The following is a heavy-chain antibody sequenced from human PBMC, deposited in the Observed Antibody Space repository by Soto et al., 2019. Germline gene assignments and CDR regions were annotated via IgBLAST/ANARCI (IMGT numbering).Heavy chain of an antibody. CDR3: AREGYSSGYYYYYGMDV. V-gene: IGHV4-59*01. CDR1: GGSISSYY. D-gene: IGHD3-22*01. Sequence: SETLSPTCTVSGGSISSYYWSWIRQPPGKGLEWIGYIYYSGSTNYNPSLKSRVTISVDTSKNQFSLKLSSVTAADTAVYYCAREGYSSGYYYYYGMDVWGQGTTVT. CDR2: IYYSGST. J-gene: IGHJ6*02.